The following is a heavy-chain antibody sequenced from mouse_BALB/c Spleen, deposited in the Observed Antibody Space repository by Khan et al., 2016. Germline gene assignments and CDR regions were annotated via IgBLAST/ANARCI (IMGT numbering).Heavy chain of an antibody. V-gene: IGHV2-6*02. CDR3: ARSDDGGGAMDY. D-gene: IGHD2-3*01. CDR1: GFSLTSYG. J-gene: IGHJ4*01. Sequence: QVQLKESGPGLVAPSQSLSITCTVSGFSLTSYGVHWVRQPPGKGLEWLVVIWSDGSTTYNSALKSRLSISKDNSKSQVFLKMNSLQTDDTAMDYCARSDDGGGAMDYWGQGTSVTVSS. CDR2: IWSDGST.